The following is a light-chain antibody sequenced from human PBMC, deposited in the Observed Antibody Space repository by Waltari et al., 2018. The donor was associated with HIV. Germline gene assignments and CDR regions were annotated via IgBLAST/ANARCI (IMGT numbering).Light chain of an antibody. CDR2: KVS. Sequence: DVVMTQSPLSLPVTLGQPASISCRSSQSLVYNDGNTYLNWFQQRPGQSPRRLIYKVSNRDSGVPDRFSGSGSGTDFTLRISRVEAEDVGVYYCMQGTHWPPMFGQGTKVEIK. V-gene: IGKV2-30*01. CDR3: MQGTHWPPM. CDR1: QSLVYNDGNTY. J-gene: IGKJ1*01.